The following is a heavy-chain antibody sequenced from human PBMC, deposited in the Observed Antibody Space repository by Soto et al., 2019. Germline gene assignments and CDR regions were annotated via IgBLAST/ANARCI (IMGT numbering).Heavy chain of an antibody. J-gene: IGHJ3*02. CDR3: ARDERLRYSSGWYAFDI. CDR2: IYSGGST. CDR1: GFTVSSNY. D-gene: IGHD6-19*01. V-gene: IGHV3-53*01. Sequence: GGSLRLSCAASGFTVSSNYMSWVRQAPGKGLEWVSVIYSGGSTYYADSVKGRFTISRANSKNTLYLQMNSLRAEDTAVYYCARDERLRYSSGWYAFDIWGQGTMVTVSS.